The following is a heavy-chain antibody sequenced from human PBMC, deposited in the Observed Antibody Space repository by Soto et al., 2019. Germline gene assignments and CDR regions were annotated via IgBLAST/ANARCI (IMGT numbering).Heavy chain of an antibody. Sequence: SETLSLTCTVSGGSMISGGYYWSWIRHHPGKGLEWIGYIYYIGTAYYNPSLRRRLTISIDTSKNQFSLRLTSVTAADTAVYYCARCIPSSNHWLDPWGQGTLVTVSS. CDR3: ARCIPSSNHWLDP. CDR1: GGSMISGGYY. D-gene: IGHD2-21*01. J-gene: IGHJ5*02. V-gene: IGHV4-31*03. CDR2: IYYIGTA.